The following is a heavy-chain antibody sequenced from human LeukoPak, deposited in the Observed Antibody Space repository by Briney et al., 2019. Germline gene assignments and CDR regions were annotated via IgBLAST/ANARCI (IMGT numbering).Heavy chain of an antibody. CDR2: IYYSGYT. V-gene: IGHV4-59*01. Sequence: SETLSLTCTVSGGSISSYYWSWIRQPPGKGLEWIGYIYYSGYTNYNPSLKSRVTISVDTSKNQFSLKLSSVTAADTAVYYCARRARGATRPYWFDPWGQGSLVTVSS. CDR3: ARRARGATRPYWFDP. CDR1: GGSISSYY. J-gene: IGHJ5*02. D-gene: IGHD6-6*01.